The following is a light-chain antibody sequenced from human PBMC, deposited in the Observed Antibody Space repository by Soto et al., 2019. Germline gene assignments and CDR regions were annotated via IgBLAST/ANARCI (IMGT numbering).Light chain of an antibody. CDR2: AAS. J-gene: IGKJ4*01. V-gene: IGKV1-27*01. Sequence: DIQMTQSPSSLSASLGDRVTITCRASQGIGVYLAWFQQKPGKVPRLLIYAASALQSGVPSRFSGGGSGTDFTLTINGLQPEDVATYYCKKYNSAPLTFGGGTKVDI. CDR3: KKYNSAPLT. CDR1: QGIGVY.